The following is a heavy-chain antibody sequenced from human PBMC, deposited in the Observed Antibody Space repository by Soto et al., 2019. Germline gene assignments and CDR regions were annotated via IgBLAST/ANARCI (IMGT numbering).Heavy chain of an antibody. CDR3: AGPRGYRRMMRY. CDR1: GGSFSGYY. CDR2: INHSGST. D-gene: IGHD5-18*01. J-gene: IGHJ4*02. V-gene: IGHV4-34*01. Sequence: QVQLQQWGAGLLKPSETLSLTCAVYGGSFSGYYWSWIRQPPGKGLEWIGEINHSGSTNYYPSLKSRVTISVDTSKNQFSLKLSSVTAADTAVYYCAGPRGYRRMMRYWGQGTLVTVSS.